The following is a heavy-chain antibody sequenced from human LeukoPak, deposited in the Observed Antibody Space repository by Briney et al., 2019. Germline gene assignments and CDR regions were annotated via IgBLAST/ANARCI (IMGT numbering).Heavy chain of an antibody. J-gene: IGHJ3*02. CDR1: GASIYTVGSF. D-gene: IGHD4-17*01. Sequence: PSETLSLTCAVSGASIYTVGSFWGWIRQPPGKGLEWIGSVFYSGSANYNPSLQSRVTISVDTSRNQFSLRLSSVTPADTAVYYCARRPSWPTTSAFDIWGQGTLVTVSP. V-gene: IGHV4-39*01. CDR3: ARRPSWPTTSAFDI. CDR2: VFYSGSA.